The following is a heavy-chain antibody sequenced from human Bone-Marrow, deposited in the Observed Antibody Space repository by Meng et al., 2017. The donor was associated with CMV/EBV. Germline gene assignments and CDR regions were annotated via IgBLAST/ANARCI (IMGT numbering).Heavy chain of an antibody. V-gene: IGHV4-61*01. D-gene: IGHD5-18*01. CDR2: IYYSGST. J-gene: IGHJ4*02. Sequence: SETLSLTCTVSGGSVSSGSYYWSWIRQPPGKGLEWIGYIYYSGSTNYNPSLKSRVTISVDTSKNQFSLKLSSVTAADTAVYYCARVRGYSYGRALGYWGQGTLVTV. CDR1: GGSVSSGSYY. CDR3: ARVRGYSYGRALGY.